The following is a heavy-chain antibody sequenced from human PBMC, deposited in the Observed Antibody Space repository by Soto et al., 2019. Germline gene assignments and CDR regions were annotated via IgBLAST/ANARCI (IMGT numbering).Heavy chain of an antibody. V-gene: IGHV1-18*01. J-gene: IGHJ4*02. D-gene: IGHD1-26*01. CDR2: INPNNGNT. CDR1: GYTFSSYG. Sequence: QVQLVQSGAEVKKPGASVKVSCKASGYTFSSYGISWVRQAPGQGLEWMGWINPNNGNTNYAQKVQGRVTMTTDTSTSTVYMEVRSLRSDDTAMYYCARGGPGAPFDYWGQGIPVTVSS. CDR3: ARGGPGAPFDY.